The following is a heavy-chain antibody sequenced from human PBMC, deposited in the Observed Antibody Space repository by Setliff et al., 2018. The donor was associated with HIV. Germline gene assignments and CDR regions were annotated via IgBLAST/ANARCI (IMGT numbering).Heavy chain of an antibody. CDR2: IYTSGST. Sequence: SETLSLTCTVSGGSISSYYWSWIRQPPGKGLEWIGYIYTSGSTNYNPSLKSRVTISLDTSKTQFSLKLTSVTAADTAVYYCARLSGDYYYFDYWGQGTLVTVSS. V-gene: IGHV4-4*09. CDR3: ARLSGDYYYFDY. J-gene: IGHJ4*02. CDR1: GGSISSYY. D-gene: IGHD2-21*02.